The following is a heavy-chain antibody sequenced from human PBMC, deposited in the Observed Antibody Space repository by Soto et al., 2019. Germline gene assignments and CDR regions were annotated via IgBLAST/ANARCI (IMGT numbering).Heavy chain of an antibody. Sequence: EVQLVESGGGLVQPGRSLRLSCAASGFTFDDYAMHWVRQAPGKGLEWVSGISWNSGSIGYADSVKGRFTISRDNAKNSLYLQMSSLRAEDTALYYCAKDRKEDTAMAIFDYWGQGTLVTVSS. CDR3: AKDRKEDTAMAIFDY. CDR2: ISWNSGSI. CDR1: GFTFDDYA. J-gene: IGHJ4*02. D-gene: IGHD5-18*01. V-gene: IGHV3-9*01.